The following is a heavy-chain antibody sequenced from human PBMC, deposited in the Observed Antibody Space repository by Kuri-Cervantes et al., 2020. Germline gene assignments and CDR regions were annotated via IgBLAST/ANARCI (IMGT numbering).Heavy chain of an antibody. D-gene: IGHD6-13*01. CDR2: IWYDESNK. V-gene: IGHV3-33*01. CDR3: ARDPIEAAAGTSGFDI. Sequence: GGSLRLSCAASGFSFNNYGMHWVRQTPGKGLEWVALIWYDESNKYYADSVKGRFTTSRDNSKNTLYLQMKSLRAEDTAVYYCARDPIEAAAGTSGFDIWGQGTMVTVSS. J-gene: IGHJ3*02. CDR1: GFSFNNYG.